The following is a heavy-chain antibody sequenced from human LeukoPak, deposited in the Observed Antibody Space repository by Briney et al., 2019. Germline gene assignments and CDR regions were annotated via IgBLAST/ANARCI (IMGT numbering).Heavy chain of an antibody. J-gene: IGHJ4*02. CDR1: GFTLSIYA. D-gene: IGHD3-10*01. CDR3: AKYGSGTYYNGLY. CDR2: IDDCGGCT. Sequence: PPGGSLSLFCAPSGFTLSIYAMTWVRQAPGGGLQCLSSIDDCGGCTYFADSLKGRFIIHRDTSKRTLYMQMNSLRDEDRAVYYCAKYGSGTYYNGLYWGQGTLVTVSS. V-gene: IGHV3-23*01.